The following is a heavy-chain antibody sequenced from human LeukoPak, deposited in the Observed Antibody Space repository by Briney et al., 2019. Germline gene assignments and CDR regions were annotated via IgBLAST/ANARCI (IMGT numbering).Heavy chain of an antibody. CDR1: GGSFSGYY. V-gene: IGHV4-34*01. D-gene: IGHD2-2*01. CDR2: INHSGST. J-gene: IGHJ4*02. Sequence: SETLSLTCAVYGGSFSGYYWSWIRQPPGKGLEWIGEINHSGSTNYNPSLKSRVTISVDTSKNQFSLKLSSVTAADTAVYYCARGGGIVVVPAAIGYFDYWGQGTLVTVSS. CDR3: ARGGGIVVVPAAIGYFDY.